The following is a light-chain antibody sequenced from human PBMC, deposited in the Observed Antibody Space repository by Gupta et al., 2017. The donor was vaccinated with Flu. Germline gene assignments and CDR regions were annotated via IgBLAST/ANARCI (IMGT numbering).Light chain of an antibody. V-gene: IGKV3-15*01. J-gene: IGKJ3*01. Sequence: GERATLSCRASQSLSRNLAWYQQKTGQPPRLLMYGASSRATGFPARFSGSGSGTEFTLTISSLQSEDFATYFCQQYNDWPFTFGPGTRVELK. CDR2: GAS. CDR1: QSLSRN. CDR3: QQYNDWPFT.